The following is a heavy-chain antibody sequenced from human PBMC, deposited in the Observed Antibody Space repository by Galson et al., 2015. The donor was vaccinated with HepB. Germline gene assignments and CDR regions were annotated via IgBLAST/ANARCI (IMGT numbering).Heavy chain of an antibody. CDR1: GFTFSSYW. V-gene: IGHV3-7*03. J-gene: IGHJ6*02. Sequence: SLRLSCAASGFTFSSYWMSWVRQAPGKGLEWVANIKQDGSEKYYVDSVKGRFTISRDNAKNSLYLQMNSLRAEDTAVYYCARVNYSSSWFGYYYYYGMDVWGQGTTVTVSS. CDR2: IKQDGSEK. CDR3: ARVNYSSSWFGYYYYYGMDV. D-gene: IGHD6-13*01.